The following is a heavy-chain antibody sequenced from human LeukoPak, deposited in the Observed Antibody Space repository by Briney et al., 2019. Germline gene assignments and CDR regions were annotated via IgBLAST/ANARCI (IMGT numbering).Heavy chain of an antibody. CDR2: INHSGST. Sequence: SETLSLACAVYAASFSGYYWSWIRQPPGKGREWLGEINHSGSTNYNPSLKSRVTISVDTSKNQFSLKLSSVTAADTAVYYCARLRQKTDYYYGSGSYRYYFDYWGQGTLVTVSS. J-gene: IGHJ4*02. V-gene: IGHV4-34*01. CDR1: AASFSGYY. D-gene: IGHD3-10*01. CDR3: ARLRQKTDYYYGSGSYRYYFDY.